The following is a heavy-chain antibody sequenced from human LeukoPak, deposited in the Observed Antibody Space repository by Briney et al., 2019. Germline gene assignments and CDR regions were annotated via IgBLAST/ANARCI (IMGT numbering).Heavy chain of an antibody. CDR2: INTNTGNP. J-gene: IGHJ4*02. CDR3: ARNGDSGYDCLFDY. V-gene: IGHV7-4-1*02. Sequence: ASVKVSCKASGYTFTSYAMNWVRQAPGQGLEWMGWINTNTGNPTYAQGFTGRFVFFLDTSVSTAYLQISSLKAEDTAVYYCARNGDSGYDCLFDYWGQGTLVTVSS. CDR1: GYTFTSYA. D-gene: IGHD5-12*01.